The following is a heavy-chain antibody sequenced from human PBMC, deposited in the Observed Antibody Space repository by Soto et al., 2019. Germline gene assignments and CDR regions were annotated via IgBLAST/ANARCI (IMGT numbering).Heavy chain of an antibody. J-gene: IGHJ4*02. D-gene: IGHD6-19*01. CDR2: VSGSGVNT. Sequence: PGGSLRLSCNASGFTFSSSVMSWVRQAPGKGLEWVSAVSGSGVNTYYADSVKGRFTISRDNSKKTLYLQMTSLRGDDTAVYYCAKYVAVAATAHFDYWGQGTPVTVSS. CDR3: AKYVAVAATAHFDY. CDR1: GFTFSSSV. V-gene: IGHV3-23*01.